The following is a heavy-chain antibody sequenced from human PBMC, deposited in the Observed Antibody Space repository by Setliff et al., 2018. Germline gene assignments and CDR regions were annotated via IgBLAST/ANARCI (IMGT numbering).Heavy chain of an antibody. CDR1: GGSISSGGFY. V-gene: IGHV4-61*09. J-gene: IGHJ4*02. D-gene: IGHD3-10*01. CDR2: FHTGGAT. CDR3: ARESATIGEFPLYYFDK. Sequence: PSETRSLTCSVSGGSISSGGFYWSWIRQSAGRGLEWIGHFHTGGATDYNLSLKSRVTISLDSSKNQFSLRLRSVTAADAAVYFCARESATIGEFPLYYFDKWGQGIPVTVSS.